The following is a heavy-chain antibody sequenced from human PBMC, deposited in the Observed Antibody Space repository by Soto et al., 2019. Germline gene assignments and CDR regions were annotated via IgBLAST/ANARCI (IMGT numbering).Heavy chain of an antibody. CDR2: ISTYNGNT. CDR3: ASRSGTYPYYFDY. CDR1: GYTFTSYG. Sequence: HVQLVQSGTEVKKPGASVKVSCKVSGYTFTSYGMSWVRQAPGQGLEWMGWISTYNGNTNYAQNCQGRVSMTTDTSTSTAYLELRSLRSDDTAVYYCASRSGTYPYYFDYWGQGTLVTVSS. J-gene: IGHJ4*02. D-gene: IGHD1-26*01. V-gene: IGHV1-18*01.